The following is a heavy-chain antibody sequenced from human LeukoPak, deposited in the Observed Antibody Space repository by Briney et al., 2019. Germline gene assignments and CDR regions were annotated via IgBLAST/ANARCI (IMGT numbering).Heavy chain of an antibody. J-gene: IGHJ4*02. CDR1: GGSFSGYY. V-gene: IGHV4-34*01. Sequence: SETLSLTCAVYGGSFSGYYWSWIRQPPGKGLEWIGKINHSGSTNYNPSLKSRVTISVDTSKNQFSLKLSSVTAADTAVYYCARGNAGRGWYIGVRHFDYWGQGTLVTVSS. CDR3: ARGNAGRGWYIGVRHFDY. D-gene: IGHD6-19*01. CDR2: INHSGST.